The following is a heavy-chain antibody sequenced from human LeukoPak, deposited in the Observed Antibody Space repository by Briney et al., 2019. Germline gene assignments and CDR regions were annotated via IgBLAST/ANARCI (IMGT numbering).Heavy chain of an antibody. J-gene: IGHJ6*02. V-gene: IGHV1-2*02. CDR2: INPNSGGT. Sequence: GASVKVSCKASGYTFTGYYMHWVRQAPGQGLEWMGWINPNSGGTNYAQKFQGRVTMTRDTSISTAYMELSRLRSDDTAVYYCARGTRDTAMVTVSDYYYYGMDVWGQGTLVTVSS. D-gene: IGHD5-18*01. CDR1: GYTFTGYY. CDR3: ARGTRDTAMVTVSDYYYYGMDV.